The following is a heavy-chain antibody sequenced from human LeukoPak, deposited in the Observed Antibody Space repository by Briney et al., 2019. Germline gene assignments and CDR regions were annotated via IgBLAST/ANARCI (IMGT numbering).Heavy chain of an antibody. D-gene: IGHD6-19*01. CDR2: IIPNSGGT. CDR1: GYTFTGYY. J-gene: IGHJ4*02. CDR3: ARGVHSSGWNRAPFDY. Sequence: GASVKVSCKASGYTFTGYYMHWVRQAPGQGLEWMGWIIPNSGGTNYAQKFQGRVTMTRDTSISTAYMELSRLRSDDTAVYYCARGVHSSGWNRAPFDYWGQGTLVTVSS. V-gene: IGHV1-2*02.